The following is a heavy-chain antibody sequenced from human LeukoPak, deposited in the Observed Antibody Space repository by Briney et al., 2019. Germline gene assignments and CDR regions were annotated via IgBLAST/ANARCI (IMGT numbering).Heavy chain of an antibody. CDR3: ARDHCSGGSCYLPAGWFDP. CDR1: CGSISSGGYY. V-gene: IGHV4-31*03. Sequence: SETLSLTCTVSCGSISSGGYYWSWIRQHPGKGLEWIGYIYYSGSTYYNPSLKSRVTISVDTSKNQFSLKLSSVTAADTAVYYCARDHCSGGSCYLPAGWFDPWGQGTLVTVSS. CDR2: IYYSGST. D-gene: IGHD2-15*01. J-gene: IGHJ5*02.